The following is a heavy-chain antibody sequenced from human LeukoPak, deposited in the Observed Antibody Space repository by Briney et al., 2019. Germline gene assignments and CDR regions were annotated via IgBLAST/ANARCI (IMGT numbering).Heavy chain of an antibody. CDR3: ARELHDYGEYYFDY. CDR1: GGTFSSYA. Sequence: GASVKVSCKASGGTFSSYAISWVRQAPGQGLEWMGGIVPIFGTANYAQKFQGRVTITADESTSTAYMELSSLRSEDTAVYYCARELHDYGEYYFDYWGQGTLVTVSS. V-gene: IGHV1-69*13. J-gene: IGHJ4*02. CDR2: IVPIFGTA. D-gene: IGHD4-17*01.